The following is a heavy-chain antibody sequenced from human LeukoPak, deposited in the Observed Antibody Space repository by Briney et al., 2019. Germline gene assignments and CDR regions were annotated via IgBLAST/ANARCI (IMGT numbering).Heavy chain of an antibody. V-gene: IGHV1-2*02. CDR3: ARIIRGAAAGNNWFDP. CDR2: INPNSGGT. D-gene: IGHD6-13*01. J-gene: IGHJ5*02. Sequence: GASVKVSCKASGYTFTGYYMHWVRQAPGQGLEWMGWINPNSGGTNYAQKFQGRVTMTRDTSISTAYMELSRLRPDDTAVYYCARIIRGAAAGNNWFDPWGQGTLVTVSP. CDR1: GYTFTGYY.